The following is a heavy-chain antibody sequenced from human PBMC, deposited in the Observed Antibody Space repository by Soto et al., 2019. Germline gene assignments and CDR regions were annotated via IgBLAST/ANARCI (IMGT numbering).Heavy chain of an antibody. CDR2: IYTGGTT. V-gene: IGHV3-53*01. CDR3: AREVGYYYGWDV. CDR1: GFTVSSNY. J-gene: IGHJ6*02. Sequence: EVQLVESGGGMIQPGGSLRLSCVASGFTVSSNYMSWVRQAPGKGLEWVSVIYTGGTTHYADSVKGRFTIARDNSKNTLYRPMNSLRDEGTVVYYWAREVGYYYGWDVWGQGTTVSVAS. D-gene: IGHD1-26*01.